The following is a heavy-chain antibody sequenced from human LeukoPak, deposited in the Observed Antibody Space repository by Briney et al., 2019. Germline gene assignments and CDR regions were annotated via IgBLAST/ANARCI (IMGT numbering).Heavy chain of an antibody. V-gene: IGHV3-23*01. Sequence: GGSLRLSCAASGFTFSSYAMSWVRQAPGKGLEWVSAISGSGGSTYYADSVKGRFTISRDNSKNTLYLQMNSLRAEDTAVYYCAKDERSITMVGVVISDAFDIWGQGTMVTVSS. CDR3: AKDERSITMVGVVISDAFDI. CDR1: GFTFSSYA. J-gene: IGHJ3*02. CDR2: ISGSGGST. D-gene: IGHD3-3*01.